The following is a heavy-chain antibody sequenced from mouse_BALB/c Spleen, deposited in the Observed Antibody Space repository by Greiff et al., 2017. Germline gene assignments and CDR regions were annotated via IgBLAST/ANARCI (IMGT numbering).Heavy chain of an antibody. CDR1: GYTFSSYW. CDR2: ILPGSGST. Sequence: VQVVESGAELMKPGASVKISCKATGYTFSSYWIEWVKQRPGHGLEWIGEILPGSGSTNYNEKFKGKATFTADTSSNTAYMQLSSLTSEDSAVYYCARSDGYSWFAYWGQGTLVTVSA. D-gene: IGHD2-3*01. V-gene: IGHV1-9*01. J-gene: IGHJ3*01. CDR3: ARSDGYSWFAY.